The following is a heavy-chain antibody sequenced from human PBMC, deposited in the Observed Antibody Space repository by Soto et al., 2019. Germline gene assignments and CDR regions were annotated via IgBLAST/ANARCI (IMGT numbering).Heavy chain of an antibody. CDR2: IWYDGSNK. CDR3: ARYRYDDAMGYYGMDV. V-gene: IGHV3-33*01. Sequence: LRLSCAASGFTFSSYGMHWVRQAPGKGLEWVAVIWYDGSNKYYADSVKGRFTISRDNSKNTLYLQMNSLRAEDTAVYYCARYRYDDAMGYYGMDVWGQGTTVTVSS. CDR1: GFTFSSYG. D-gene: IGHD3-22*01. J-gene: IGHJ6*02.